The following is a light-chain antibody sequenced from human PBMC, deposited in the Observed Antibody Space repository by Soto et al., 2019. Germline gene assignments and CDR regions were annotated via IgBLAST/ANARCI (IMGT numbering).Light chain of an antibody. CDR2: EIT. J-gene: IGLJ2*01. V-gene: IGLV2-14*01. CDR3: SSDTDSNTLL. CDR1: TSYVGGYNF. Sequence: QSAMTQPASVSGSPVQSITISCTGTTSYVGGYNFFSWYQQHPGKATQLIIYEITNRPSEVSNRFSGSKSGNTASLTISGLQAEDEALYYCSSDTDSNTLLFGGGTKLTVL.